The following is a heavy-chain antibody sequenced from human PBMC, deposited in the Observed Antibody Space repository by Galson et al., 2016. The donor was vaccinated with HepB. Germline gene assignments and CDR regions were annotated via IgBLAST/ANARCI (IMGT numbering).Heavy chain of an antibody. CDR3: ARHTSVSGTRGFDS. V-gene: IGHV4/OR15-8*02. CDR1: GGSISTNW. CDR2: THHSGTT. D-gene: IGHD3-3*01. Sequence: SETLSLTCVVSGGSISTNWWSWVRQPPGKGLDWIGETHHSGTTYFNPSLSSPVTISIDNSNNQLSLRLSSVTAADTAVYYCARHTSVSGTRGFDSWGQGTLVTVSS. J-gene: IGHJ4*01.